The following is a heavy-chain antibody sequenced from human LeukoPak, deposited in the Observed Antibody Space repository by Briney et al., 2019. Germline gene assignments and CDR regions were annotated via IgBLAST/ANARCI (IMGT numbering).Heavy chain of an antibody. CDR2: LSGSGSSA. CDR3: AKGLTNLGDD. J-gene: IGHJ4*02. D-gene: IGHD3-9*01. Sequence: GGSLRLSCAASGFTLSTYAMSWVRQAPGKGLEWVSGLSGSGSSAYYADSVKGRFTISRDNSKNTLYLQMNSLRPEDTAVYYCAKGLTNLGDDWGQGTLVTVSS. V-gene: IGHV3-23*01. CDR1: GFTLSTYA.